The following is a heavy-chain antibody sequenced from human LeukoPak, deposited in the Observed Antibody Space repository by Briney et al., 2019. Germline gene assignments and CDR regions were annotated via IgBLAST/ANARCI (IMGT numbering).Heavy chain of an antibody. V-gene: IGHV4-39*01. CDR3: ARHYGP. J-gene: IGHJ5*02. D-gene: IGHD4-17*01. Sequence: GSLRLSCAASGFTFSSYSMNWIRQPPGKGLEWIGSIYSSGSTYYSPSLKSRVTISVDTSKNQFSLKLTSVTAADTAVYYCARHYGPWGQGTLVTVSS. CDR1: GFTFSSYS. CDR2: IYSSGST.